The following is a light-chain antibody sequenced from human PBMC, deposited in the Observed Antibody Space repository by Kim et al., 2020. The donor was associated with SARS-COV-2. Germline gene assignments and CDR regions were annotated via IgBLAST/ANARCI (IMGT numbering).Light chain of an antibody. J-gene: IGKJ4*01. CDR2: GAS. CDR1: QSVSSSY. Sequence: PGERATLPCRASQSVSSSYLAGYQQKPGQAPRLLIYGASSRATGIPDRFSGSGSGTDFTLTISRLEPEDFAVYYCQQYGSSRALTFGGGTKVDIK. V-gene: IGKV3-20*01. CDR3: QQYGSSRALT.